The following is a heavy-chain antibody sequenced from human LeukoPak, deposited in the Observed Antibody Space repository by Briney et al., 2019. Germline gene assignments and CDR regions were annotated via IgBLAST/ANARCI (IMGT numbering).Heavy chain of an antibody. J-gene: IGHJ4*02. CDR3: ARGAVRGVIKY. Sequence: WMGWMNPNSGYTGYVQKFQGRVTMTRNTSISTAYMELSSLRSEDTAVYYCARGAVRGVIKYWGQGTLVTVSS. CDR2: MNPNSGYT. D-gene: IGHD3-10*01. V-gene: IGHV1-8*01.